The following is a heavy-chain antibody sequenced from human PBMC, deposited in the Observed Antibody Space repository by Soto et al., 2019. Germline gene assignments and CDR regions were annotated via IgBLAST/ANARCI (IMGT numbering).Heavy chain of an antibody. CDR3: ARERTTISMDV. Sequence: GASAKASSTASGYTFNSYYINWVRQATGQGLEWMGWMNPNSGNTGYAQKFQGSVTMTRNTSISTAYMELSSLRSEDTAVYYCARERTTISMDVWGQGTTVTVSS. J-gene: IGHJ6*02. D-gene: IGHD3-9*01. CDR2: MNPNSGNT. V-gene: IGHV1-8*01. CDR1: GYTFNSYY.